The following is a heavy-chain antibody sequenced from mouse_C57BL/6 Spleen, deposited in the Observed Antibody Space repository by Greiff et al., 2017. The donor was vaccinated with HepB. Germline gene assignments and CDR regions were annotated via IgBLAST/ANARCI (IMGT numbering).Heavy chain of an antibody. CDR3: ARTPTTVVATRDYAMDY. CDR2: INPNYGTT. CDR1: GYSFTDYN. V-gene: IGHV1-39*01. D-gene: IGHD1-1*01. J-gene: IGHJ4*01. Sequence: VHVKQSGPELVKPGASVKISCKASGYSFTDYNMNWVKQSNGKSLEWIGVINPNYGTTSYNQKFKGKATLTVDQSSSTAYMQLNSLTSEDSAVYYCARTPTTVVATRDYAMDYWGQGTSVTVSS.